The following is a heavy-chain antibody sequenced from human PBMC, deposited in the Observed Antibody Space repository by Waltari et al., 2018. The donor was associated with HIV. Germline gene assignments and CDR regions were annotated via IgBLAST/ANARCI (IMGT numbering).Heavy chain of an antibody. Sequence: VQLQQSGPGLVKASQTLSLTCAISGDSVSRNGGAWNWIRQSPSRGLEWLGRTYYTSKWFYEYAVSVKSRITINPYTSKNHFSLQLNSVTLEDTAVYFCARGWLRDYFDYWGQGTLVTVSS. D-gene: IGHD5-12*01. CDR1: GDSVSRNGGA. CDR3: ARGWLRDYFDY. V-gene: IGHV6-1*01. CDR2: TYYTSKWFY. J-gene: IGHJ4*02.